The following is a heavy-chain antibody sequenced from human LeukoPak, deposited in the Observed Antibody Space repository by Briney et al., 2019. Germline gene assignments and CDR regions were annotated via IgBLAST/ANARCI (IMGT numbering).Heavy chain of an antibody. CDR3: ARGFDSPMDV. J-gene: IGHJ6*03. CDR1: GFIFSSYT. V-gene: IGHV3-64*01. D-gene: IGHD3-9*01. CDR2: IKSNGDNT. Sequence: PGGSLRLSCAPSGFIFSSYTIHWVRQAPGKGLEYVSSIKSNGDNTHYANSVKGRFTISRDNSKNTLYLQMGSLRAEDMAVYYCARGFDSPMDVWGKGTTVTVSS.